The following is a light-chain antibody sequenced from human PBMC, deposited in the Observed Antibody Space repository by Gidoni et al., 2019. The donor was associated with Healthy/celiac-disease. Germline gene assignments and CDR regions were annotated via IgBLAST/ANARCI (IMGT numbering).Light chain of an antibody. J-gene: IGKJ2*02. CDR1: QSVSSY. CDR2: DAS. V-gene: IGKV3-11*01. CDR3: QQRWT. Sequence: EIVLTQSPATLSVSPGERATLSCRASQSVSSYLAWYQQKPGQAPRLLIYDASNRATGIPARFIGSGSGTDFTLTISSLEPEDFAVYYCQQRWTFGQGTKLEIK.